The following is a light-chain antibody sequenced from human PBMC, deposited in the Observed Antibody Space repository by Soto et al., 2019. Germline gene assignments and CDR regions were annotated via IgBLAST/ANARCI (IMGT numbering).Light chain of an antibody. V-gene: IGLV2-14*01. J-gene: IGLJ1*01. CDR3: SSYTSSSTLYV. CDR1: SSDVGSYTY. CDR2: EVN. Sequence: QSALTQPASVSGSPRQSITISCTGGSSDVGSYTYVSWYQQHPGKAPKLMIYEVNNRPSGVSNRFSGSKSGNTASLTISVLQAQDEADYYCSSYTSSSTLYVFGTGTKVTVL.